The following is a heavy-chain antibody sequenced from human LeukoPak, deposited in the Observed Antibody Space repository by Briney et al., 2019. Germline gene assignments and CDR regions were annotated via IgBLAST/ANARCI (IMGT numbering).Heavy chain of an antibody. CDR1: GGSVRSGSYY. CDR3: ARVLCSGGSCYSFDY. J-gene: IGHJ4*02. D-gene: IGHD2-15*01. CDR2: IYYSGST. V-gene: IGHV4-61*01. Sequence: SETLSLTCTVSGGSVRSGSYYWSWIRQPPGKGLEWIGYIYYSGSTNYNPSLNSRVTISVDTSKNQFSLKLSSVTAADTAVYYCARVLCSGGSCYSFDYWGQGTLVTVSS.